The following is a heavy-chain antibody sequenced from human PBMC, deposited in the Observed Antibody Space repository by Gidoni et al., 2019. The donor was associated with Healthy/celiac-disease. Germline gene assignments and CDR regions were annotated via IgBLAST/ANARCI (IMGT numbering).Heavy chain of an antibody. CDR3: ERGGTPYCSGGSCYSADY. V-gene: IGHV3-74*01. CDR2: INSEGSST. J-gene: IGHJ4*02. Sequence: EVQLVESGGGLVQPGGSLRLSCAASGFTFSSYWMHWVRQAPGTGLVWVSRINSEGSSTSYADSVKGRFTISRDNAKNTLYLQMNSLRAEDTAVYYWERGGTPYCSGGSCYSADYWGQGTLVTVSS. CDR1: GFTFSSYW. D-gene: IGHD2-15*01.